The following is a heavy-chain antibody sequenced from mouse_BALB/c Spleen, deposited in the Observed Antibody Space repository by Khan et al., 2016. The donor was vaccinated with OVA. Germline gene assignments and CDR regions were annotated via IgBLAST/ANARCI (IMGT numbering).Heavy chain of an antibody. CDR2: INTYTGAT. J-gene: IGHJ2*01. CDR3: TRFHGGY. Sequence: QIQLVQSGPELKKPGETVKISCKASGYTFTNYVMNWVKQSPGKGLKWMGWINTYTGATTYADDFKGRFAFSLETSASTAYLQINSLKNEDTATYFCTRFHGGYWGQGTTLTVSS. V-gene: IGHV9-3-1*01. CDR1: GYTFTNYV.